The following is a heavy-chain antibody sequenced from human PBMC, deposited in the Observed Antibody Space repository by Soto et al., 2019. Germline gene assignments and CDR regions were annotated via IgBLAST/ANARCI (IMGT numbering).Heavy chain of an antibody. CDR1: GYNFLTYW. J-gene: IGHJ2*01. V-gene: IGHV5-51*01. D-gene: IGHD6-13*01. Sequence: GESLKISCQGSGYNFLTYWIGWVRQMPGKGLEWMGIIYPGDSDTRYSPSFQGQVTISADKSISAAYLQWSSLKASDTAMYYCARGSSWYPLSWGFDLWGRGTLVTVSS. CDR3: ARGSSWYPLSWGFDL. CDR2: IYPGDSDT.